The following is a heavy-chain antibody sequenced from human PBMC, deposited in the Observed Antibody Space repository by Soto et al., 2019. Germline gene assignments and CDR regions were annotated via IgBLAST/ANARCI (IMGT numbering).Heavy chain of an antibody. CDR1: GYSFTDYH. D-gene: IGHD2-8*01. CDR3: ARGDSTGCSNGVCSFFYNHDMDV. Sequence: ASVKVSCKASGYSFTDYHIHWARQAPGQGLEWLGRINPKSGGTSTAQKFQGWVTMTTDTSISTASMELTRLTSDDTAIYYCARGDSTGCSNGVCSFFYNHDMDVWGQGTTVTVSS. J-gene: IGHJ6*02. V-gene: IGHV1-2*04. CDR2: INPKSGGT.